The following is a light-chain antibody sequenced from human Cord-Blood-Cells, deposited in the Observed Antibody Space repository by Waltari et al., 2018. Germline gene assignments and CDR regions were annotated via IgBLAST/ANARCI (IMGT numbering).Light chain of an antibody. CDR1: QSISSY. V-gene: IGKV1-39*01. J-gene: IGKJ2*01. Sequence: DIQMPQSPSSLSAFVGDRVTITCRASQSISSYLNWYQQKPGKAPKLLIYAASSLQSGLPSRFRASGSGTDFTLTISSLQPEDFATYYFQQSYSTLYTFGQGTKLEIK. CDR2: AAS. CDR3: QQSYSTLYT.